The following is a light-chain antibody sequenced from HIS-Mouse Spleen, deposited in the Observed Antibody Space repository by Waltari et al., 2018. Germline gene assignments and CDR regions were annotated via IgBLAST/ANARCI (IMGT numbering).Light chain of an antibody. CDR3: QQYGSSPPT. Sequence: EIVLTQSPGTLSLSPGERATLSCRASQSVSSIYLAWYQQKPGQAPRLLIYGASSRATGIPDRFSVSGSETDFTLTISRLGPEDYAVYYCQQYGSSPPTFGQGTKVEIK. V-gene: IGKV3-20*01. CDR1: QSVSSIY. J-gene: IGKJ1*01. CDR2: GAS.